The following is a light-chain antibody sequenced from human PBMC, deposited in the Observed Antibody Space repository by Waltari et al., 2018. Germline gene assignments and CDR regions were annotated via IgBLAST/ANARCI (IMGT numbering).Light chain of an antibody. Sequence: ETLMTQSPATLSLSPGNRATLSCRASPRIGLNLAWYLQRPGQPPRLLIYGTYTRATGVPATVSGSGSGTEFTLTISSLQSEDFGTYYCQQYDDWPHSFGPGTKVDIK. CDR1: PRIGLN. CDR3: QQYDDWPHS. CDR2: GTY. J-gene: IGKJ3*01. V-gene: IGKV3-15*01.